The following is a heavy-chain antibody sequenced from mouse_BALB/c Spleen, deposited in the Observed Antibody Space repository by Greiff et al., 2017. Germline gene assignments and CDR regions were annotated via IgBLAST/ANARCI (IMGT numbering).Heavy chain of an antibody. CDR3: ARWKGYAMDY. CDR1: GYSITSDYA. CDR2: ISYSGST. J-gene: IGHJ4*01. Sequence: EVKLMESGPGLVKPSQSLSLTCTVTGYSITSDYAWNWIRQFPGNKLEWMGYISYSGSTSYNPSLKSRISITRDTSKNQFFLQLNSVTTEDTATYYCARWKGYAMDYWGQGTSVTVSS. V-gene: IGHV3-2*02.